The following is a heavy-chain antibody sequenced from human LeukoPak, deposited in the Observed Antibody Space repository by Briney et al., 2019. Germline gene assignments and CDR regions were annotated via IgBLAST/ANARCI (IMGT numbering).Heavy chain of an antibody. D-gene: IGHD2-21*02. V-gene: IGHV4-34*01. CDR3: AFFFHCGGDCSGDY. CDR2: ISDSGST. Sequence: NPSETLSLTCAVYGGSFNGHYWSWIRQPPGKGLEWVGEISDSGSTNYNPSLKSRVTISVDTSKNQFSLKLSSVTAADTAVYYCAFFFHCGGDCSGDYWGQGTLVTVSS. J-gene: IGHJ4*02. CDR1: GGSFNGHY.